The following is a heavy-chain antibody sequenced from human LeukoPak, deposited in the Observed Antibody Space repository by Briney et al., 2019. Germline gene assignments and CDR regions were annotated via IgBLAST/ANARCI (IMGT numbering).Heavy chain of an antibody. CDR2: IYSGGTT. V-gene: IGHV3-66*01. CDR1: GFIVSSNY. D-gene: IGHD2-15*01. Sequence: PGGSLRLSCAASGFIVSSNYMSWVRQAPGRGLEWVSVIYSGGTTYYADSVKGRFTISRDNSKNTLYLQMNSLRAEDTAVYYCARCSGGSTYHSDDYWGQGTLVTVSS. CDR3: ARCSGGSTYHSDDY. J-gene: IGHJ4*02.